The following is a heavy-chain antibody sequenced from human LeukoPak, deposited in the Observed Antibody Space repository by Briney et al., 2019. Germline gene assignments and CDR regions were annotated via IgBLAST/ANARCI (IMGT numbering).Heavy chain of an antibody. J-gene: IGHJ5*02. CDR1: GGSFSGYY. Sequence: SETLSLTCAVYGGSFSGYYWSWIRQPPGKGLEWIGEINQSGSTNYNPSLKSRVTISVDTSKNQFSLKLSSVTAADTAVYYCARRRYYYGSGSYSPRFNWFDPWGQGTPVTVSS. V-gene: IGHV4-34*01. D-gene: IGHD3-10*01. CDR2: INQSGST. CDR3: ARRRYYYGSGSYSPRFNWFDP.